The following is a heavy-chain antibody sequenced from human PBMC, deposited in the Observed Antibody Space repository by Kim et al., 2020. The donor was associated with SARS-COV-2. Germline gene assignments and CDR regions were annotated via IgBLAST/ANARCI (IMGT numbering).Heavy chain of an antibody. CDR3: AKDFTAGYSYGSFDY. CDR2: IYSGGSST. J-gene: IGHJ4*02. D-gene: IGHD5-18*01. CDR1: GFTFSSYA. Sequence: GGSLRLSCAASGFTFSSYAMSWVRQAPGKGLEWVSVIYSGGSSTYYADSVKGRFTISRDNSKNTLYLQMNSLRAEDTAVYYCAKDFTAGYSYGSFDYWGQGTLVTVSS. V-gene: IGHV3-23*03.